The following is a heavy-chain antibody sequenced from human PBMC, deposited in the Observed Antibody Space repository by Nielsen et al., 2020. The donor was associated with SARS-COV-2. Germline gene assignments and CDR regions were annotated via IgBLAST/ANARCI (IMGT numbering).Heavy chain of an antibody. Sequence: GESLKISCAASGFTFSSYAMSWVRQAPGKGLEWVSAISGSGGSTYYADSVKGRFTISRDNSKNTLYLHMNSLRAEDTAVYYCASAPRSSVPPPWDYWGQGILVTVSS. CDR2: ISGSGGST. CDR1: GFTFSSYA. D-gene: IGHD6-6*01. V-gene: IGHV3-23*01. CDR3: ASAPRSSVPPPWDY. J-gene: IGHJ4*02.